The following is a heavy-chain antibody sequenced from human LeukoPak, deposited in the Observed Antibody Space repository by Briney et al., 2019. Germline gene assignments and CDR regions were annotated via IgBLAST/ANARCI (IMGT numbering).Heavy chain of an antibody. J-gene: IGHJ4*02. V-gene: IGHV1-69*05. Sequence: SVKVSCKASGYTFTSYAISWVRQAPGQGLEWMGGIIPIFGTANYAQKFQGRVTITTDESTSTAYMELSSLRSEDTAVYYCARDHIQYYYGSGPFDYWGQGTLVTVSS. CDR2: IIPIFGTA. CDR3: ARDHIQYYYGSGPFDY. D-gene: IGHD3-10*01. CDR1: GYTFTSYA.